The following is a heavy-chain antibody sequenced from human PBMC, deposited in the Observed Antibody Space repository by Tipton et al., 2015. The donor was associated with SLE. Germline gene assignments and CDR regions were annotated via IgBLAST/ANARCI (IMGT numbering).Heavy chain of an antibody. D-gene: IGHD6-13*01. CDR2: IQYDGSNK. V-gene: IGHV3-30*02. CDR3: AKGGGIAAAGDY. CDR1: GFTFSSYG. J-gene: IGHJ4*02. Sequence: SLRLSCAASGFTFSSYGMHWVRQAPGKGLEWVAFIQYDGSNKYYADSVKGRFTISRDNSKNTLYLQMNSLRAEDTAVYYCAKGGGIAAAGDYWGQGTLVTVSS.